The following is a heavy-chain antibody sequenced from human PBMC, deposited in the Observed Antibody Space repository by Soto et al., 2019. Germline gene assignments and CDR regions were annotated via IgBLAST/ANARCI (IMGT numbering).Heavy chain of an antibody. CDR2: FYTGGAT. V-gene: IGHV3-53*01. D-gene: IGHD3-3*01. Sequence: GGSLRLSCAGSGFSVTSNYMSWVRQAPGKGLEWVAVFYTGGATYYAASVKGRFTISIDKSGNTLYLQMNSLRAEDTAVYYCAASPRDFYFDSWGQGTLVTVSS. CDR3: AASPRDFYFDS. CDR1: GFSVTSNY. J-gene: IGHJ4*02.